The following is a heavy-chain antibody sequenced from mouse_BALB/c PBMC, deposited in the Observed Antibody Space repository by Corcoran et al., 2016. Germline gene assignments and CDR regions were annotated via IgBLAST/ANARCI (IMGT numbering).Heavy chain of an antibody. CDR3: ASPYYFDY. CDR1: GYTFTDYV. J-gene: IGHJ2*01. CDR2: IYPGSGSI. V-gene: IGHV1-81*01. Sequence: QVQLQQSGPELVKPGASVKMSCKASGYTFTDYVISWVKQRTGQGLEWIGEIYPGSGSIYYNEKFKGKATLTADNSSNTGYMQLSSLTSEDSAVYFGASPYYFDYWGQGTTLTVSS.